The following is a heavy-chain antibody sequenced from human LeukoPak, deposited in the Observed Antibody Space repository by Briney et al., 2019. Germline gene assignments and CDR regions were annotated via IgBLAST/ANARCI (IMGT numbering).Heavy chain of an antibody. J-gene: IGHJ5*02. D-gene: IGHD1-14*01. V-gene: IGHV3-43*01. CDR1: GFTFDDYT. Sequence: GGSLRLSCAASGFTFDDYTMHWVRQAPGKGLEWVSLISWDGGSTYYADSVKGRFTISRDNSKNSLYLQMNSLRTEDTALYYCAKDIGDAGGRFDPWGRGTLVTVSS. CDR3: AKDIGDAGGRFDP. CDR2: ISWDGGST.